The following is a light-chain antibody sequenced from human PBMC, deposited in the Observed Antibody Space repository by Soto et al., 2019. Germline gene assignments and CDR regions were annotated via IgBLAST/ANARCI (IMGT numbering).Light chain of an antibody. Sequence: QSVLTQPPSASGTPGQTVTISCSGSSSNIGSAYIYWYQHLPGTAPKLLIYRNNQRPSGVPDRFSASKSGTSASLAISGLRSEDDADYYCCSYAGSNTYVFGTGTKLTVL. CDR3: CSYAGSNTYV. CDR1: SSNIGSAY. CDR2: RNN. V-gene: IGLV1-47*01. J-gene: IGLJ1*01.